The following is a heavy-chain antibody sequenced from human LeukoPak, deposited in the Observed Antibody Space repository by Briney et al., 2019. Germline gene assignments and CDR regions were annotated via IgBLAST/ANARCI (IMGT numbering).Heavy chain of an antibody. Sequence: SQTLSLTCSVSGDSINTGSHFWSWVRQPPGKGLEWIGRLISSGNRATTNYNPSLKSRVVISVDTSKNDFSLNLNSVTAADTAVYFCARDWWGLEYWGQGIRVTVSS. CDR2: LISSGNRATT. V-gene: IGHV4-31*03. J-gene: IGHJ4*02. CDR1: GDSINTGSHF. CDR3: ARDWWGLEY. D-gene: IGHD2-21*02.